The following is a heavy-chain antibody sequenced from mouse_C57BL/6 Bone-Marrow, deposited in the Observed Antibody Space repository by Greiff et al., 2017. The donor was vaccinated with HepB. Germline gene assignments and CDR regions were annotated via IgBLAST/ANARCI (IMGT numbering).Heavy chain of an antibody. CDR3: AGYYGSSLYFDY. CDR2: IYPRSGNT. V-gene: IGHV1-81*01. CDR1: GYTFTSYG. Sequence: LVESGAELARPGASVKLSCKASGYTFTSYGISWVKQRTGQGLEWIGEIYPRSGNTYYNEKFKGKATLTADKSSSTAYMELRSLTSEDSAVYFCAGYYGSSLYFDYWGQGTTLTVSS. J-gene: IGHJ2*01. D-gene: IGHD1-1*01.